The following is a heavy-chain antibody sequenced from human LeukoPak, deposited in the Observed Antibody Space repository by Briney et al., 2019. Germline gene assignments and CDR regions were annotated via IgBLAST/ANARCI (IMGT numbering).Heavy chain of an antibody. V-gene: IGHV3-33*08. J-gene: IGHJ4*02. D-gene: IGHD3-22*01. CDR3: ARDPYYYDSSGYFDY. CDR2: IWYDGSNK. CDR1: GFTVSNNY. Sequence: GGSLRLSCAASGFTVSNNYMSWVRQAPGKGLEWVAVIWYDGSNKYYADSVKGRFTISRDNSKNTLYLQMNSLRAEDTAVYYCARDPYYYDSSGYFDYWGQGTLVTVSS.